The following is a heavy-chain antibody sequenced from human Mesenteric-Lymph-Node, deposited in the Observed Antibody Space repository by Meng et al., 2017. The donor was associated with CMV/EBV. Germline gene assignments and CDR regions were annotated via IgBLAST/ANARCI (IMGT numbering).Heavy chain of an antibody. CDR1: GFTFNKYG. CDR3: ARGELSNPYYFDY. V-gene: IGHV3-33*01. CDR2: IWDDGVIR. D-gene: IGHD1-26*01. J-gene: IGHJ4*02. Sequence: CAASGFTFNKYGMHWVRQAPGKGLDWMTIIWDDGVIRYYAESVKGRFSVSRDNSQNTLYLQLNSLTVEDTAVYYCARGELSNPYYFDYWGQGTLVTVSS.